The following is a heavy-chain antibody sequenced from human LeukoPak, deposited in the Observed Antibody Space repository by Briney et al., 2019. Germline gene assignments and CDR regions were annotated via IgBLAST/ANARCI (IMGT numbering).Heavy chain of an antibody. CDR3: ARSPPRRWFGELSDAFDI. Sequence: ASVKVSCKASGYTFTSYDINWVRQATGQGLEWMGWMNPNSGNTGYAQKFQGRVTMTRNTSISTAYMEPSSLRSEDTAVYYCARSPPRRWFGELSDAFDIWGQGTMVTVSS. J-gene: IGHJ3*02. V-gene: IGHV1-8*01. CDR1: GYTFTSYD. CDR2: MNPNSGNT. D-gene: IGHD3-10*01.